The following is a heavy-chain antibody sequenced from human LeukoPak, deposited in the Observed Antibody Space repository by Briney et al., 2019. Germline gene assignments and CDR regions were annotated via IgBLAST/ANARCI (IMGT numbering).Heavy chain of an antibody. V-gene: IGHV4-59*12. CDR1: GGSISSYY. D-gene: IGHD3-22*01. CDR3: ARDQDYYDSSGYYPNWFDP. J-gene: IGHJ5*02. CDR2: IYYSGST. Sequence: SETLSLTCTVSGGSISSYYWSWIRQPPGKGLEWIGYIYYSGSTNYNPSLKSRVTISVDTSKNQFSLKLSSVTAADTAVYYCARDQDYYDSSGYYPNWFDPWGQGTLVTVSS.